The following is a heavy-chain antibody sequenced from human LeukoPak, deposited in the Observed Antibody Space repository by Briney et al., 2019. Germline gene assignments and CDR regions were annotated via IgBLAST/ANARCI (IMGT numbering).Heavy chain of an antibody. CDR3: AGLVGRYSSGLYYYYFDY. D-gene: IGHD3-22*01. CDR2: MYLSGTT. CDR1: GDSINSLDL. J-gene: IGHJ4*02. Sequence: SGTPSLTCTVSGDSINSLDLWSWVRQPPGKGLEWIGEMYLSGTTHSNPSVKSRVTISIDKSKNQFFLNLSSVTAADTAVYYCAGLVGRYSSGLYYYYFDYWGQGTLVTVSS. V-gene: IGHV4-4*02.